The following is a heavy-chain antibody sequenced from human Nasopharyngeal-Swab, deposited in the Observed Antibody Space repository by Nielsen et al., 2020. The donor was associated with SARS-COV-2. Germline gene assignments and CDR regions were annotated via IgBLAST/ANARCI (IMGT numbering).Heavy chain of an antibody. Sequence: SEPLSLTFVVYGGSFTSYYWSWFRQLPGKGLEWIAEINHSGNTHNNPSLKSRVTMSVDTSKNQFSLRLSSVTAADTAVYYCARGLSGVVPAPILGLGPFYSYYYMDVWGKGTTVTVSS. J-gene: IGHJ6*03. D-gene: IGHD2-2*01. CDR3: ARGLSGVVPAPILGLGPFYSYYYMDV. V-gene: IGHV4-34*01. CDR2: INHSGNT. CDR1: GGSFTSYY.